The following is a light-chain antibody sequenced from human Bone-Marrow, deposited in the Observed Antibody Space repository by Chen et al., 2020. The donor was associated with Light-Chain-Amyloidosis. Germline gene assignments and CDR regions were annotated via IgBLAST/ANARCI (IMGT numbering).Light chain of an antibody. Sequence: SYVLTQPSSVSVAPGQPATISCGGNNIGSTSVHGYPQTPGQAPLLVVYDDSDRPSGIPERLSGSNSGNTATLTISRVEAGDEADYYCQVWDRSSDRPVFGGGTKLTVL. V-gene: IGLV3-21*02. CDR2: DDS. J-gene: IGLJ3*02. CDR3: QVWDRSSDRPV. CDR1: NIGSTS.